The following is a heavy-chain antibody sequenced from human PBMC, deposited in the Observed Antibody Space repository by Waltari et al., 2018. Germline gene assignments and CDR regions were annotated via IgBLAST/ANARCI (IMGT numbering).Heavy chain of an antibody. Sequence: QVQLVQSGAEVKKPGSSVKVSCKASGGTFSSYAISWVRQAPGQGLEWMGRIIPIRSIANYAQKFQGRVTITADKSTSTAYMELSSLRSEDTAVYYCARERGITMVRGVVDYWGQGTLVTVSS. CDR2: IIPIRSIA. J-gene: IGHJ4*02. V-gene: IGHV1-69*04. CDR3: ARERGITMVRGVVDY. CDR1: GGTFSSYA. D-gene: IGHD3-10*01.